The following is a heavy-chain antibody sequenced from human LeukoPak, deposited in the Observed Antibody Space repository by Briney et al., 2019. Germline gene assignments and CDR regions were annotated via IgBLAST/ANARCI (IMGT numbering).Heavy chain of an antibody. CDR1: GFTFSDYY. V-gene: IGHV3-11*04. Sequence: GGSLRLSCAASGFTFSDYYMSWIRQAPGKGLEWVSYISGSGGTIYYADSVKGRFTISRDNAKNSLYLQMNSLRAEDTAVYYCVRRATDSSGYCYFDYWGQGTLVTVSS. J-gene: IGHJ4*02. CDR2: ISGSGGTI. D-gene: IGHD3-22*01. CDR3: VRRATDSSGYCYFDY.